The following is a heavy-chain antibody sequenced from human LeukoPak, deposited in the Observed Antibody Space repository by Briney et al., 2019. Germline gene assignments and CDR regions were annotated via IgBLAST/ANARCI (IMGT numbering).Heavy chain of an antibody. D-gene: IGHD5-18*01. CDR2: ISSSSSYI. CDR1: GFSFSSYN. V-gene: IGHV3-21*01. J-gene: IGHJ4*02. Sequence: PGGSLRLSCAASGFSFSSYNMNWVRQAPGQGLEWVSFISSSSSYIYYVDSVKGRFTISRDNAKNSLYLQMNSLRAEDTAVYYCARAPGYRGFLDYWGQGNLVTVSS. CDR3: ARAPGYRGFLDY.